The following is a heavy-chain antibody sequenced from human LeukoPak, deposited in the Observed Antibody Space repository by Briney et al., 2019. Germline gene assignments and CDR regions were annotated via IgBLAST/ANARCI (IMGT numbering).Heavy chain of an antibody. D-gene: IGHD3-10*01. CDR3: ARGGSVFAYFFDC. CDR2: SGSGGDT. J-gene: IGHJ4*02. V-gene: IGHV3-23*01. CDR1: GFTFSNYA. Sequence: GGSLRLSCVASGFTFSNYAMNWVRQAPGKGLEWVSVSGSGGDTYYVDSVKGRFTISRDNSKNTLYLQMNSLRAEDTAIYYCARGGSVFAYFFDCWGQGTLVTVSS.